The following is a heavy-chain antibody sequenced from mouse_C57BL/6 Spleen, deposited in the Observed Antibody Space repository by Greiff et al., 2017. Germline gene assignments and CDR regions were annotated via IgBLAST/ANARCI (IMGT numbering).Heavy chain of an antibody. J-gene: IGHJ3*01. Sequence: QVQLQQPGAELVKPGASVKLSCKASGYTFTSYWMQWVKQRPGQGLEWIGEIDPSDSYTNYNQKFKGKATLTVDTSSSTAYMQLSSLTSEDSAVYYCAIQLLGWFAYWGQGTLVTVSA. CDR2: IDPSDSYT. V-gene: IGHV1-50*01. CDR1: GYTFTSYW. CDR3: AIQLLGWFAY.